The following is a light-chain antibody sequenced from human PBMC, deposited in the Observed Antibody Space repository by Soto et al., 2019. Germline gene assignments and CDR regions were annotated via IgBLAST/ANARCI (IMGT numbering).Light chain of an antibody. V-gene: IGLV2-23*02. CDR1: SSDVGTYNL. CDR3: ASNSGLNTYV. J-gene: IGLJ1*01. CDR2: EVF. Sequence: QSALTQPASVSGSPGQSITISCTGTSSDVGTYNLVSWYQLHPGKVPKLIIYEVFKRPSGVSDRFSGSKSGNTASLTISGLQDEEQADYQCASNSGLNTYVFGTGTKVTV.